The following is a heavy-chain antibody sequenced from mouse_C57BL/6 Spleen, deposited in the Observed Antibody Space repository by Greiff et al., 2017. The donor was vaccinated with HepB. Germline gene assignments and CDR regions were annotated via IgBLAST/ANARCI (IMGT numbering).Heavy chain of an antibody. CDR1: GYTFTDYE. CDR2: IDPETGGT. V-gene: IGHV1-15*01. J-gene: IGHJ2*01. Sequence: QVQLQQSGAELVRPGASVTLSCKASGYTFTDYEMHWVKQTPVHGLEWIGAIDPETGGTAYNQKFKGKAILTADKSSSTAYMELRSLTSEDSAVYYCTRSGFGTTVVFDYWGQGTTLTVSS. CDR3: TRSGFGTTVVFDY. D-gene: IGHD1-1*01.